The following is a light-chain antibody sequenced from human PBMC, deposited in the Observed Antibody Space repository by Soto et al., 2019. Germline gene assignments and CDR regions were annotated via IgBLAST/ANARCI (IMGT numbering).Light chain of an antibody. Sequence: DIQMTQSPSSLSASVGDRVTITCQASQDISNYLNWYQQKPGKAPKLLIYDASNWETGVPSRFSGSGSGTDFTFTISSLQPEDIATYYCQQYDNLPRVTFGQGTRLEIK. CDR1: QDISNY. CDR2: DAS. V-gene: IGKV1-33*01. CDR3: QQYDNLPRVT. J-gene: IGKJ5*01.